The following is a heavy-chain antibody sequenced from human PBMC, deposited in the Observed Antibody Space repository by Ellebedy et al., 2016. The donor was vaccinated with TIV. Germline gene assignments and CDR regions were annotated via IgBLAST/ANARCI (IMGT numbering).Heavy chain of an antibody. CDR2: INQGGSET. CDR1: GFTFSRFW. D-gene: IGHD2-15*01. V-gene: IGHV3-7*01. J-gene: IGHJ4*02. CDR3: ARGVVGAGNGNEY. Sequence: PGGSLRLSCAASGFTFSRFWMAWVRQAPGKGLEWVATINQGGSETYYVDSVKGRLTISRDSAKNTLYLQMNSLRAEDTAVYYCARGVVGAGNGNEYWGRGTLVTVSS.